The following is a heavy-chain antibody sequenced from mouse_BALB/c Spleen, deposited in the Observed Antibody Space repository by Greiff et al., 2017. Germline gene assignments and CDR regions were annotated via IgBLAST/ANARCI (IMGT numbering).Heavy chain of an antibody. Sequence: EVQLVESGGGLVKPGGSLKLSCAASGFTFSDYYMYWVRQTPEKRLEWVATISDGGSYTYYPDSVKGRFTISRDNAKNNLYLQMSSLKSEDTAMYYCARSPYYYGSRRDYFDYWGQGTTLTVSS. J-gene: IGHJ2*01. D-gene: IGHD1-1*01. CDR1: GFTFSDYY. CDR2: ISDGGSYT. CDR3: ARSPYYYGSRRDYFDY. V-gene: IGHV5-4*02.